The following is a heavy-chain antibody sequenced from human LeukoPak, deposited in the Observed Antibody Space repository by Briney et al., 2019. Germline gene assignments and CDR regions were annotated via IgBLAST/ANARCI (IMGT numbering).Heavy chain of an antibody. V-gene: IGHV3-30*04. CDR2: ISYDGSNK. J-gene: IGHJ4*02. CDR3: ARESGDYYFDY. CDR1: GFTFSSYA. D-gene: IGHD4-17*01. Sequence: GRSLRLSCAASGFTFSSYAMHWVRQAPGKGLEWVAVISYDGSNKYYADSVKGRFTISRDNSKNTLYLQMNSLRAEDTAVYYCARESGDYYFDYWGQGTLVTVSS.